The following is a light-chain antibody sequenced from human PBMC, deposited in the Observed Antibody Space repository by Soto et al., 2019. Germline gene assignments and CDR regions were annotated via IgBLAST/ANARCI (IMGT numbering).Light chain of an antibody. Sequence: QAVVTQEPSLTVSPGGTVTLTCASSIGAVTSGYYPNWFQQKPGQAPRALIYSTSNKDSWTPARFSGSLLGGKAALTLSGVQPEDEAEYYCLLYYGGAHVVFGGGTKLTVL. CDR1: IGAVTSGYY. CDR2: STS. CDR3: LLYYGGAHVV. V-gene: IGLV7-43*01. J-gene: IGLJ2*01.